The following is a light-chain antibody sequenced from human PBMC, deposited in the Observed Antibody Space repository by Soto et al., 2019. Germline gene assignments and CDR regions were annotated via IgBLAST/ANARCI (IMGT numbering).Light chain of an antibody. V-gene: IGLV2-14*03. J-gene: IGLJ1*01. Sequence: QSALTQPASVYGSPGQSITISCTGTSSDVGGYNYVSWYQQHPGKAPKFMIYDVSSRPSGVSNRFSGSKSGNTASLTISGLQAEDEADYYCCSYTTSNTRQIVFGTGTKVTVL. CDR2: DVS. CDR1: SSDVGGYNY. CDR3: CSYTTSNTRQIV.